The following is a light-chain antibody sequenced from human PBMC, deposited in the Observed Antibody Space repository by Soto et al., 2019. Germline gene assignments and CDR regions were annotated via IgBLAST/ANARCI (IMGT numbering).Light chain of an antibody. J-gene: IGLJ1*01. Sequence: QSVLTQPASVSGSPGQSITISCTGTSSDVGTYNYVSWNQQHPGKAPKLMIYEVSNRPSGVPNRFSGSKPGNTASLTISGLQPEDEADYYCSSYTSSSTYVFGTGTKVTVL. CDR1: SSDVGTYNY. V-gene: IGLV2-14*01. CDR3: SSYTSSSTYV. CDR2: EVS.